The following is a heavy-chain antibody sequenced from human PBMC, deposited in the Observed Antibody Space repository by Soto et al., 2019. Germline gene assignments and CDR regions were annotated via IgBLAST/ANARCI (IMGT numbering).Heavy chain of an antibody. J-gene: IGHJ4*02. D-gene: IGHD3-10*01. CDR1: GFLFRSFA. V-gene: IGHV3-23*01. CDR3: AKDRLWFGRATEDY. Sequence: EVQLLESGGGLVQPGGSLRLSCAGSGFLFRSFAMSWVRQAPGKGLEWVSGISDTGHTYYADSVMGRFTISRDNSANTLYLQMSVLRAEDTATYFCAKDRLWFGRATEDYWGQGILVTVSS. CDR2: ISDTGHT.